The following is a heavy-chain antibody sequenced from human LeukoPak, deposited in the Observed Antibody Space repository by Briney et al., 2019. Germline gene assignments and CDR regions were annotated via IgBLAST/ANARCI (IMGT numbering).Heavy chain of an antibody. CDR3: ARTWRIRPFDY. CDR1: GGSISSGDYY. CDR2: IDWDDDK. D-gene: IGHD3-3*02. J-gene: IGHJ4*02. Sequence: QTLSLTCTVSGGSISSGDYYWSWIRQPPGKALEWLARIDWDDDKFYSTSLKTRLTISKDTSKNQVVLTMTNMDPVDTATYYCARTWRIRPFDYWGQGTLVTVSS. V-gene: IGHV2-70*16.